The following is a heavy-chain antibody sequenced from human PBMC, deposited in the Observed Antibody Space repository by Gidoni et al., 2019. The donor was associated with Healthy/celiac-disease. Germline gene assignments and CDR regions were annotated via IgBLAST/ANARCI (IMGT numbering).Heavy chain of an antibody. CDR3: ARMEVSYSSGWLDAFDI. Sequence: QVTLKESGPVLVNPTETLTLTCTVSGFSLSHARMGVSWIRQPPGKALEWLAHIFSNDEKSYSTSLKSRLTISKDTSKSQVVLTMTNMDPVDTATYYCARMEVSYSSGWLDAFDIWGQGTMVTVSS. D-gene: IGHD6-19*01. CDR1: GFSLSHARMG. J-gene: IGHJ3*02. CDR2: IFSNDEK. V-gene: IGHV2-26*01.